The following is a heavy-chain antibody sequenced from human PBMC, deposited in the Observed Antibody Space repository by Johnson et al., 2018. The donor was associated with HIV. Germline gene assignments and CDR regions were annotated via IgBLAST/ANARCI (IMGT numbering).Heavy chain of an antibody. V-gene: IGHV3-30-3*01. D-gene: IGHD4-11*01. Sequence: QVQLVESGGGLIQPGRSLRLSCAASGFTFRSHAMHWVRQAPGKGLEWVAVISYDGNNKFQADSVKGRFTISRDNSKNTLYLQMNSLRAEDTAVYYCARSYSTSWNASDIWGQGTMVTVSS. CDR1: GFTFRSHA. J-gene: IGHJ3*02. CDR3: ARSYSTSWNASDI. CDR2: ISYDGNNK.